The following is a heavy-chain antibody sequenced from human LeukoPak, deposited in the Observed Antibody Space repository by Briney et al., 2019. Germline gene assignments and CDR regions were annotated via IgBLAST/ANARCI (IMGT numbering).Heavy chain of an antibody. CDR1: GYTLTELS. J-gene: IGHJ6*03. D-gene: IGHD3-16*02. CDR3: ATEAIGLSDPYYYCCMVV. Sequence: ASVKVSCKVSGYTLTELSMHWVRQAPGKGLEWMGGFDPEDGETIYAQKFQGRVTTTEDTSTDTAYMELSSLRSEDTAVYYCATEAIGLSDPYYYCCMVVWVKGTTVTVSS. V-gene: IGHV1-24*01. CDR2: FDPEDGET.